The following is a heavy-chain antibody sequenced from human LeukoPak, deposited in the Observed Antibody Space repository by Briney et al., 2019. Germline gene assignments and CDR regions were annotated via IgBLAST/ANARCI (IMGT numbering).Heavy chain of an antibody. J-gene: IGHJ4*02. V-gene: IGHV3-11*01. D-gene: IGHD6-13*01. CDR1: GVSISSYY. Sequence: NSAETLSLTCTVSGVSISSYYWSWIRQPPGKGLEWVSYISSSGSTIYYADSVKGRFTIPRDNAKNSLYLQMNSLRAEDTAVYYCARDFGLAAAVPFDYWGQGTLVTVSS. CDR3: ARDFGLAAAVPFDY. CDR2: ISSSGSTI.